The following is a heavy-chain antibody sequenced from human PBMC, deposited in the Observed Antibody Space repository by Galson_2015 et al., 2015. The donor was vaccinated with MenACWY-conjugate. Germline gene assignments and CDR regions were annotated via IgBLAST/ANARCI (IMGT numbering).Heavy chain of an antibody. V-gene: IGHV4-4*02. CDR3: ARAGALTYYFDY. CDR2: IYHSGSI. J-gene: IGHJ4*02. CDR1: GASISSVNW. Sequence: ETLSLTCAVSGASISSVNWWSWVRPPPGKGLEWIAEIYHSGSINYNPSLKSRVTMSVDKSKNQISLKLSSVTAADTAVYYCARAGALTYYFDYWGQGTLVSVSS.